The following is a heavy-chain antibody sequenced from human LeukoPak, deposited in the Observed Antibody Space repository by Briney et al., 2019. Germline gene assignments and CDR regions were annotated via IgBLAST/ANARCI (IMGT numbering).Heavy chain of an antibody. V-gene: IGHV3-7*03. CDR1: GFTFSSYW. J-gene: IGHJ4*02. D-gene: IGHD3-9*01. CDR3: AKRRVEGLQYFLFDY. Sequence: GGSLRLSCAASGFTFSSYWMSWVRQAPGKGLEWVANIKQDGSEKYYVDSVKGRFTISRDNAKNSLYLQMNSLRAEDTAVYYCAKRRVEGLQYFLFDYWGQGTLVTVSS. CDR2: IKQDGSEK.